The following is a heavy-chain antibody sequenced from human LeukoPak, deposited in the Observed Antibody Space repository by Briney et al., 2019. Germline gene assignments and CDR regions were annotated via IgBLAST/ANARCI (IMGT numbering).Heavy chain of an antibody. Sequence: GESLKISCKGSGFTFITSWIAWVRQMPGKGLEWMGIIYPGDSDIRYSPSFQGQVTISADKSISIAYLQWRSLKASDTAMYYCARGGSYYDTVDYWGQGTLVTVSS. J-gene: IGHJ4*02. CDR3: ARGGSYYDTVDY. V-gene: IGHV5-51*01. CDR2: IYPGDSDI. CDR1: GFTFITSW. D-gene: IGHD1-26*01.